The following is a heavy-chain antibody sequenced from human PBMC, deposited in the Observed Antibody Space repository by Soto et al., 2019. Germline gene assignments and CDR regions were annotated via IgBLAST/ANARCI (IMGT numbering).Heavy chain of an antibody. CDR3: AREVSAMTWFAP. D-gene: IGHD2-21*02. CDR1: GGTFSSYA. V-gene: IGHV1-69*13. CDR2: IIPIFGTA. Sequence: SVKVSCKASGGTFSSYAISWGRQAPGQGLEWMGGIIPIFGTANYAQKFQGRVTITADESTSTAYMELSSLRSEDTAVYYCAREVSAMTWFAPWGQGTLVTVSS. J-gene: IGHJ5*02.